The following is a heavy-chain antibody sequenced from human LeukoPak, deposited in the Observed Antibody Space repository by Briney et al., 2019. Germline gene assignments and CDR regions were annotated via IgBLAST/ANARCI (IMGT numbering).Heavy chain of an antibody. CDR1: GYTVTRYY. J-gene: IGHJ3*02. CDR3: ARERSSGYNDAFDI. V-gene: IGHV1-46*01. D-gene: IGHD3-22*01. CDR2: INPSGGNT. Sequence: ASVKVSCKASGYTVTRYYMHWVRQAPGQGLEWMGIINPSGGNTNYAQKFQGRVTMTRDMSTSTVYMELSSLRSEDTAVYYCARERSSGYNDAFDIWGQGTMVTVSS.